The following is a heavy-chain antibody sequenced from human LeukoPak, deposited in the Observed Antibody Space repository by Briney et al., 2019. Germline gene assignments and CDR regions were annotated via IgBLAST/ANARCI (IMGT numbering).Heavy chain of an antibody. CDR3: AKDGGEYSSSWYDLGY. J-gene: IGHJ4*02. Sequence: GGSLRLSCAASGSTFSSYATNWVRQAPGKGLEWVSTISGSGGSTYYADSVKGRFTISRDNSKNTLYMQMNSLRAEDTAVYYCAKDGGEYSSSWYDLGYWGQGTLVTVSS. CDR2: ISGSGGST. V-gene: IGHV3-23*01. D-gene: IGHD6-13*01. CDR1: GSTFSSYA.